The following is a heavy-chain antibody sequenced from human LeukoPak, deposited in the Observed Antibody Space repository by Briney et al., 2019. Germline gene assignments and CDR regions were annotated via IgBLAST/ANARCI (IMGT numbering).Heavy chain of an antibody. CDR1: GGSISSYY. Sequence: SETLSLTCTVSGGSISSYYWSWIRQPPGKGLEWIGYIYYSGSTNYNPSLKSRVTISVDTSKNQFSLKLSSVAAADTAVYYCAKSGGYGLIDYWGQGTLVTVSS. D-gene: IGHD6-25*01. CDR3: AKSGGYGLIDY. V-gene: IGHV4-59*08. J-gene: IGHJ4*03. CDR2: IYYSGST.